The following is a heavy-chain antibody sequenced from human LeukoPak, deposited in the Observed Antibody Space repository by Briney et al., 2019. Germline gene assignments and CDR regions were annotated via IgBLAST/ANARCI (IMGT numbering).Heavy chain of an antibody. CDR3: ARHPSSGWYVGYFDY. V-gene: IGHV4-4*09. D-gene: IGHD6-19*01. Sequence: ASETLSLTCTVSGGSISYYYWSWIRQPPGKGLEWIGHIYSGGNTKYNPSLKSRVTISVDPSENRFSLKLTSVTAADTAVYYCARHPSSGWYVGYFDYWGQGTLVTVSS. CDR2: IYSGGNT. J-gene: IGHJ4*02. CDR1: GGSISYYY.